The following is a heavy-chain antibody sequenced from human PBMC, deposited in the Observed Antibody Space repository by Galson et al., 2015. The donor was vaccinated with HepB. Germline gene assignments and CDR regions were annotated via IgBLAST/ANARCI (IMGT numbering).Heavy chain of an antibody. Sequence: SVKVSCKASGFTFTSSAMQWVRQARGQRLEWIGWIVVGRGNTNYAQKFQERVTITRDMSTSTAYMELSSLRSEDTAVYYCAAHRSAAGTHYYYYYGMDVWGQGTTVTVSS. CDR1: GFTFTSSA. V-gene: IGHV1-58*02. J-gene: IGHJ6*02. CDR3: AAHRSAAGTHYYYYYGMDV. D-gene: IGHD6-13*01. CDR2: IVVGRGNT.